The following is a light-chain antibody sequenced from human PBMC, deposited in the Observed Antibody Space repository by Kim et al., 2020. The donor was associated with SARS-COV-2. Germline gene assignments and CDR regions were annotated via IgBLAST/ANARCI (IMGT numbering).Light chain of an antibody. Sequence: GQRVTISCSGSRPNIGRNTLTWYQHLPGTAPKLLIYSTNQRPSGVPDRFSGSKSGTSASLAISGLQSEDEADYYCASWDDSLNAEVFGGGTQLTVL. CDR3: ASWDDSLNAEV. V-gene: IGLV1-44*01. CDR2: STN. CDR1: RPNIGRNT. J-gene: IGLJ3*02.